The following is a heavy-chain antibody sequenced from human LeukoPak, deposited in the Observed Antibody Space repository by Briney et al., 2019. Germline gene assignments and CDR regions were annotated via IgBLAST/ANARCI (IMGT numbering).Heavy chain of an antibody. CDR2: ISYDGSNK. D-gene: IGHD5-18*01. CDR1: GFTFSSYG. V-gene: IGHV3-30*18. J-gene: IGHJ3*01. CDR3: AKKPLRAYSPIDAFDV. Sequence: GRSLRLSCAASGFTFSSYGMHWVRQAPGKGLEWVAVISYDGSNKYYADSVKGRFTISRDNSKNTLYLQMNSLRAEDTAVYYCAKKPLRAYSPIDAFDVWGQGTMVTVSS.